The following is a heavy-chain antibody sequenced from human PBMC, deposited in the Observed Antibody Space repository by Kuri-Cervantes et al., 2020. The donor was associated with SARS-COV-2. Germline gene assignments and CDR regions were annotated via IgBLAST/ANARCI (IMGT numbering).Heavy chain of an antibody. Sequence: SETLSLTCTVSGGSISSSSSYFWGWIRQPPGSGLEFIGNIYYTGSTYYNPSLQSRVTISVDTSKKQFSLKLRSVTAADTAIYYCARRRGAITGPGGYFDYRGQGALVTVSS. CDR3: ARRRGAITGPGGYFDY. V-gene: IGHV4-39*01. CDR1: GGSISSSSSYF. J-gene: IGHJ4*02. CDR2: IYYTGST. D-gene: IGHD1-1*01.